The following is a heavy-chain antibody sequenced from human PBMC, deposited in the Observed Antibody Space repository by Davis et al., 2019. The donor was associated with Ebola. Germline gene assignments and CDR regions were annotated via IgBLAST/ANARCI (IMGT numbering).Heavy chain of an antibody. CDR1: GGSISSSSYY. D-gene: IGHD4-23*01. V-gene: IGHV4-39*01. CDR3: ARHTSYGGKTWFDP. Sequence: MPGGSLRLSCTVSGGSISSSSYYWGWIRQPPGKGLEWIGSIYYSGSTYYNPSLKSRVTISVDTSKNQFSLKLSSVTAADTALYYCARHTSYGGKTWFDPWGRGTLVTVSS. CDR2: IYYSGST. J-gene: IGHJ5*02.